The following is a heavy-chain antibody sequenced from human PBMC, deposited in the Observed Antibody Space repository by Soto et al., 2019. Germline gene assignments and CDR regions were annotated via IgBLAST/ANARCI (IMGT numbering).Heavy chain of an antibody. CDR1: GFSLSTSGMC. D-gene: IGHD2-21*02. CDR3: AGVVVTDFYYYGMDV. Sequence: SGPTLVNPTQTLTLTCTFSGFSLSTSGMCVSWIRQPPGKALEWLARIDWHDDKYYNTSLKTRLTISKDTSKKQVVLTMTKIDPVDTATYYCAGVVVTDFYYYGMDVWGQGTTVTVSS. CDR2: IDWHDDK. J-gene: IGHJ6*02. V-gene: IGHV2-70*11.